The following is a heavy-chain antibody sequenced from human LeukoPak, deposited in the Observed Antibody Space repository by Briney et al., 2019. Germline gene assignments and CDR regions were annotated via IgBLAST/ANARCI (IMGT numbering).Heavy chain of an antibody. V-gene: IGHV5-51*01. Sequence: PGESLQISCLGSGYIFTSYWVAWVRQMPGKGLEWMGFIYPADSDTTYSPSFQGQVTISADKSISTAYLQWSSLKASDTAIYYCARQFGYFDSSGLFDYWGQGALVTVSS. CDR1: GYIFTSYW. CDR2: IYPADSDT. J-gene: IGHJ4*02. D-gene: IGHD3-22*01. CDR3: ARQFGYFDSSGLFDY.